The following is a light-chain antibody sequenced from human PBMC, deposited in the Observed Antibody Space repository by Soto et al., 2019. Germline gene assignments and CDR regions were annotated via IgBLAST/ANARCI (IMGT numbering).Light chain of an antibody. CDR3: QQYGTSPPGFT. Sequence: EIVLTQSPGTLSLSPGERATLSCRASQRVTSSYFAWYQQKPGQAPRLLIYGASTRASGVPDRFSGGGSGTDFTLTISRREPAGFAVCYCQQYGTSPPGFTFGPGTTLEIK. V-gene: IGKV3-20*01. J-gene: IGKJ3*01. CDR1: QRVTSSY. CDR2: GAS.